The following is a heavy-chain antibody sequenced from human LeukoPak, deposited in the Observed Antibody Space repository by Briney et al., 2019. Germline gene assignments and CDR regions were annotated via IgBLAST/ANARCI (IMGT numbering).Heavy chain of an antibody. J-gene: IGHJ4*02. D-gene: IGHD2-2*01. CDR3: ASYLVVPAEGIDY. V-gene: IGHV3-7*02. CDR2: IKQDGSEK. CDR1: GFTFSSYW. Sequence: GGSLRLSCAASGFTFSSYWMSWACQAPGKGLEWVANIKQDGSEKYYVDSVKGRFTIARDNAKNSLYLQMNSLRAEDTAVYYCASYLVVPAEGIDYWGQGTLVTVSS.